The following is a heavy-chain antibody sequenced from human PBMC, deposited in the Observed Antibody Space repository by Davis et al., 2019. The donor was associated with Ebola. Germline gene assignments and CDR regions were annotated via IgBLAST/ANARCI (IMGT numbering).Heavy chain of an antibody. CDR2: ISAYNGNT. J-gene: IGHJ6*02. Sequence: ASVKVSCKASGYTFASYGISWVRQAPGQGLEWMGWISAYNGNTNYAQKLQGRVTMTTDTSTSTAYMELRSLRSDDTAVYYCARDGALWSLYYYGMDVWGQGTTVTVSS. D-gene: IGHD3-10*01. V-gene: IGHV1-18*04. CDR3: ARDGALWSLYYYGMDV. CDR1: GYTFASYG.